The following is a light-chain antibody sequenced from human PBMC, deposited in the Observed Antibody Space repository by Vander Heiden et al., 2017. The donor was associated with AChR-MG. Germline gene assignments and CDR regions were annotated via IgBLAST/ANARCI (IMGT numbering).Light chain of an antibody. CDR2: AAS. CDR1: QGISSW. J-gene: IGKJ2*01. Sequence: DIQMTQSPSSVSASVGDRVTITCRTSQGISSWLAWYQQKPGKAPKLLIYAASTLQRGVPSRFSGSGSGTDFTLTISRLQPEDVATYYCQQADTFPRTFGQGTKLEIK. V-gene: IGKV1D-12*01. CDR3: QQADTFPRT.